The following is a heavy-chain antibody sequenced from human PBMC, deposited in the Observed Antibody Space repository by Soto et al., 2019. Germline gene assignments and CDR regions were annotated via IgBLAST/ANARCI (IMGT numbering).Heavy chain of an antibody. V-gene: IGHV5-10-1*01. CDR1: GYSFTSYW. CDR3: AREDLGYCSSTSCYRDNWFDP. CDR2: IDPSDSYT. D-gene: IGHD2-2*02. Sequence: GESLKISCKGSGYSFTSYWISWVRQMPGKGLEWMGRIDPSDSYTNYSPSFQGHVTISADKSISTAYLQWSSLKASDTAMYYCAREDLGYCSSTSCYRDNWFDPWGRGTLVTVSS. J-gene: IGHJ5*02.